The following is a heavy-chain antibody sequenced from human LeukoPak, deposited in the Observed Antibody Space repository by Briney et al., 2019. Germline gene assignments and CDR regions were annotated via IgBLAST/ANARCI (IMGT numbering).Heavy chain of an antibody. CDR3: VGDSSSRNSFDI. J-gene: IGHJ3*02. CDR2: INPNSGGT. D-gene: IGHD6-13*01. V-gene: IGHV1-2*02. Sequence: APVKVSCKASGYTFTGYYMHWVRQAPGQGPEWMGWINPNSGGTNYAQKFQGRVTMTRDTSISTAYMELSRLRSDDTAMYYCVGDSSSRNSFDIWGQGTMVTVSS. CDR1: GYTFTGYY.